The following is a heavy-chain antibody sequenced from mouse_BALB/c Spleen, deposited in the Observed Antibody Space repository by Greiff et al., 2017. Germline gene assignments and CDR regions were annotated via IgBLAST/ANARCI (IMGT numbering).Heavy chain of an antibody. D-gene: IGHD1-1*01. CDR3: ARDGSSPSCAY. CDR1: GFNIKDYY. CDR2: IDPENGNT. V-gene: IGHV14-1*02. J-gene: IGHJ3*01. Sequence: VQLQQSGAELVRPGALVKLSCKASGFNIKDYYMHWVKQRPEQGLEWIGWIDPENGNTIYDPKFQGKASITADTSSNTAYLQLSSLTSEDTAVYYCARDGSSPSCAYWGQGTLGTVSA.